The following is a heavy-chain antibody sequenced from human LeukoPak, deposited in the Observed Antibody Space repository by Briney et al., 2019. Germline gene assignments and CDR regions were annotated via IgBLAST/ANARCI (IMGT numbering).Heavy chain of an antibody. Sequence: GGSLRLSCAASGFTFNSYWMSWVRQAPGKGLGWVASIKQDGSEKYYVDSVKGRFTISRDNAKNSLYLQMNSLRAEDTAVHYCARLIADRTIYDYWGQGTLVTVSS. CDR2: IKQDGSEK. J-gene: IGHJ4*02. CDR1: GFTFNSYW. D-gene: IGHD6-6*01. CDR3: ARLIADRTIYDY. V-gene: IGHV3-7*01.